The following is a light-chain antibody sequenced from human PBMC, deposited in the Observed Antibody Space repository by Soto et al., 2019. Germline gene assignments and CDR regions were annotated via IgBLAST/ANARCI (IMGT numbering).Light chain of an antibody. J-gene: IGLJ2*01. V-gene: IGLV6-57*04. CDR3: QSYDSSTHVV. Sequence: NFMLTQPHSVSESPGKTVTISCTRSSGSIASNYVQWYQQRPGSAPTTVIYEDNQRPSGVPDRFSGSIDSSSNSASLTISGLKTEYEADYYCQSYDSSTHVVFGGGTKVTVL. CDR2: EDN. CDR1: SGSIASNY.